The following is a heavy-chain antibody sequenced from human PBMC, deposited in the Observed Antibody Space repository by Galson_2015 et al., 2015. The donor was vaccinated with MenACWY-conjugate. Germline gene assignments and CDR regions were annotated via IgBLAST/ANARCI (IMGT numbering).Heavy chain of an antibody. CDR1: GYYFTSYW. CDR2: ISPGDSNT. D-gene: IGHD1-26*01. V-gene: IGHV5-51*01. Sequence: QSGAEVKQPGESLQISCKGSGYYFTSYWIAWVRQIPGKGLEWMGLISPGDSNTRYSPSFQGQVTISADKSISTAYLQWSSLKASDTAMYYCARHPPGGRGMDVWGQGTTVTVSS. CDR3: ARHPPGGRGMDV. J-gene: IGHJ6*02.